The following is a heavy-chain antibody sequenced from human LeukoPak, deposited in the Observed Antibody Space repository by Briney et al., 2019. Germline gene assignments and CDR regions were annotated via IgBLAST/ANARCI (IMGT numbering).Heavy chain of an antibody. D-gene: IGHD6-6*01. J-gene: IGHJ4*02. V-gene: IGHV3-23*01. CDR1: GFTVSSNY. CDR2: ISGSGGST. Sequence: GGSLRLSCAASGFTVSSNYMSWVRQAPGKGLEWVSAISGSGGSTYYADSVKGRFTISRDNSKNTLYLQMNSLRAEDTAVYYCAKDSYSGSSVSGDYWGQGTLVTVSS. CDR3: AKDSYSGSSVSGDY.